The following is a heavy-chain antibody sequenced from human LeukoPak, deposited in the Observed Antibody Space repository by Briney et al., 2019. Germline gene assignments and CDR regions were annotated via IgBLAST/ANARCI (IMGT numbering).Heavy chain of an antibody. J-gene: IGHJ4*02. Sequence: ASVKVSCKASGYTFTGYYMHWVRQAPGQGLEWMGWINPNSGGTNYAQKFQGRVTMTRDTSISTAYMELSRLRSDDTAVYYCARADSSGYYPLDYWRQGTPVTVSS. D-gene: IGHD3-22*01. V-gene: IGHV1-2*02. CDR3: ARADSSGYYPLDY. CDR1: GYTFTGYY. CDR2: INPNSGGT.